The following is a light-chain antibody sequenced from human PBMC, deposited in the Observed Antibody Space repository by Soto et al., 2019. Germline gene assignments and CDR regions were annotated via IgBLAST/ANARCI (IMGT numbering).Light chain of an antibody. Sequence: DVQMTQSPSSLSASVGDRVTITCRASQSVSTYLNWYQQKPGKAPKLLIHAAPTLQSGVPSRFSGSGTGTDFTLTIVGLQPEDFATYCCQQTYFALHTFGQGTKVEI. CDR1: QSVSTY. CDR2: AAP. V-gene: IGKV1-39*01. J-gene: IGKJ2*01. CDR3: QQTYFALHT.